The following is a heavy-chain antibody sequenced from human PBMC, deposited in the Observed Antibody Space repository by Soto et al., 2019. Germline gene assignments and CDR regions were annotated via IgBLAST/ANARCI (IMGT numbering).Heavy chain of an antibody. CDR1: GFTFSNAW. D-gene: IGHD4-17*01. CDR2: IKSKTDGGTT. CDR3: TTVTTVVVHYYYYGMDV. J-gene: IGHJ6*02. Sequence: PXGSLRLSCSASGFTFSNAWMSWVRQAPGKGLEWVGRIKSKTDGGTTDYAAPVKGRFTISRDDSKNTLYLQMNSLKTEDTAVYYCTTVTTVVVHYYYYGMDVWGRGTTVTVSS. V-gene: IGHV3-15*01.